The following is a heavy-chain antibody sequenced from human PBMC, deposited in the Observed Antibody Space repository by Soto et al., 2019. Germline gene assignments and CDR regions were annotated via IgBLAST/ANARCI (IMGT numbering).Heavy chain of an antibody. J-gene: IGHJ5*02. CDR3: ARDTTRIAVAGTWFDP. CDR2: ISSSSSYI. CDR1: GFTFSSYS. Sequence: PGGSLRLSCAASGFTFSSYSMNWVRQAPGKGLEWVSSISSSSSYIYYADSVKGRFTISRDNAKNSLYLQMNSLRAEDTAVYYCARDTTRIAVAGTWFDPWGQGTLVTVSS. V-gene: IGHV3-21*01. D-gene: IGHD6-19*01.